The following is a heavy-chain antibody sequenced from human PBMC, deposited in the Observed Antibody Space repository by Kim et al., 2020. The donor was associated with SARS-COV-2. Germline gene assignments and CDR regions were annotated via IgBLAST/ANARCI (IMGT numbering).Heavy chain of an antibody. CDR2: ISITSTYT. D-gene: IGHD6-13*01. V-gene: IGHV3-11*05. CDR3: ARVTPGGSSSWYAD. CDR1: GFTFSDYY. Sequence: GGSLRLSCAASGFTFSDYYMSWIRQAPGKGLEWLSYISITSTYTNYADSVKGRFTISRDNTKDSLYLQMNSLRVEDTALYYCARVTPGGSSSWYADWGQGTLVTVSS. J-gene: IGHJ4*02.